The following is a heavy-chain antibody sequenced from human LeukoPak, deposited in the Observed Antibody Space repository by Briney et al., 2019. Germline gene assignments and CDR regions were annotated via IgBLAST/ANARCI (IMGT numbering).Heavy chain of an antibody. Sequence: ASVKVSCKASGYTFTSYYMHWVRQAPGQRLEWTGIINPSGGATSYAQKFQGRVAMIGDTSTSTVYMQMNSLRIDDTAVYYCARARVPIAVAGLYYFDYWGQGALVTVSS. CDR2: INPSGGAT. J-gene: IGHJ4*02. CDR1: GYTFTSYY. V-gene: IGHV1-46*01. D-gene: IGHD6-19*01. CDR3: ARARVPIAVAGLYYFDY.